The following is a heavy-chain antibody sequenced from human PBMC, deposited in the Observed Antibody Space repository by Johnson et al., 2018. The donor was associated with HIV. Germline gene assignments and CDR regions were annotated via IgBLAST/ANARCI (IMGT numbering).Heavy chain of an antibody. V-gene: IGHV3-20*04. J-gene: IGHJ3*02. Sequence: VQLVESGGGVVRPGGSLRLSCAASGFTFDDYGMSWVRQAPGKGLEWVSGISWNSGSIGYADSVKGRFTISRDNAKNSLYLQMNSLRAEDTALYYCAKDLFPATVAPFDAFDIWGQGTMVTVSS. D-gene: IGHD4-23*01. CDR3: AKDLFPATVAPFDAFDI. CDR2: ISWNSGSI. CDR1: GFTFDDYG.